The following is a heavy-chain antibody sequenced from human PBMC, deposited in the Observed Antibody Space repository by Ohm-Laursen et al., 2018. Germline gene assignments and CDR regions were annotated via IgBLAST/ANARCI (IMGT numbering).Heavy chain of an antibody. CDR3: ARNTVTTRTRNYYYYGMDV. D-gene: IGHD4-11*01. J-gene: IGHJ6*02. CDR2: IYYSGST. CDR1: GGSISSYY. V-gene: IGHV4-59*01. Sequence: GTLSLTCTVSGGSISSYYWSWIRQPPGKGLEWIGYIYYSGSTNYNPSLKSRVTISVDTSKNQFSLKLSSVTAADTAVYYCARNTVTTRTRNYYYYGMDVWGQGTTVTVSS.